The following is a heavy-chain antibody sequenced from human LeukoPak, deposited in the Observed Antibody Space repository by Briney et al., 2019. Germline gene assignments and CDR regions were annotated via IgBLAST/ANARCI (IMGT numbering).Heavy chain of an antibody. CDR2: IYYSGST. CDR3: ARGKQYAVDY. Sequence: SETLSLTCTVSGGSISSGGYYWSWIRQHPGKGLEWIGYIYYSGSTYYNPSLKSRVTISVDTSKNQFSLKLSSVTAADTAVYYCARGKQYAVDYWGQGILVTVSS. D-gene: IGHD6-19*01. V-gene: IGHV4-31*03. CDR1: GGSISSGGYY. J-gene: IGHJ4*02.